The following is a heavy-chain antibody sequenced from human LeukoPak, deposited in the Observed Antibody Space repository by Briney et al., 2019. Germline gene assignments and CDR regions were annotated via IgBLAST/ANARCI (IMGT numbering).Heavy chain of an antibody. CDR1: GFTFSSYG. CDR3: ARGHSGSFGGYNEGIDY. J-gene: IGHJ4*02. V-gene: IGHV3-30*02. Sequence: PGGSLRLSCAASGFTFSSYGMHWVRQAPVKGMEWVAFIRYDGSNKYYADSVKGRFTISRDNSKNTLYLQMNSLRSDDTAVYYCARGHSGSFGGYNEGIDYWGQGTLVTVSS. D-gene: IGHD5-24*01. CDR2: IRYDGSNK.